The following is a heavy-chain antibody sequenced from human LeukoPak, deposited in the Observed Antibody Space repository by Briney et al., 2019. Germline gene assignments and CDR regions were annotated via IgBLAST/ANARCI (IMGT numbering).Heavy chain of an antibody. CDR1: AGSFAGYY. CDR3: AGTRRFYSSGWYYFDY. Sequence: SETLSLTCAVYAGSFAGYYWSWIRQPPGKGLEWIGEINHSGSTNYNPSLKSRVTIPVDTSKNQFSLKLSSVTAADTAVYYCAGTRRFYSSGWYYFDYWGQGTLVTVSS. J-gene: IGHJ4*02. CDR2: INHSGST. D-gene: IGHD6-19*01. V-gene: IGHV4-34*01.